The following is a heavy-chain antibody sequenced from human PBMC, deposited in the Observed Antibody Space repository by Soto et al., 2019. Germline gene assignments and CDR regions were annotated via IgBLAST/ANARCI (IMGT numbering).Heavy chain of an antibody. Sequence: GGSLILSCAASGFTFSSYGMHWVRQAPGKGLEWVAVIWYDGSNKYYADSVKGRFTISRDNSKNTLYLQMNSLRAEDTAVYYCARDFYIIAVAGTFDYWGQGTLVTVSS. J-gene: IGHJ4*02. CDR2: IWYDGSNK. V-gene: IGHV3-33*01. D-gene: IGHD6-19*01. CDR1: GFTFSSYG. CDR3: ARDFYIIAVAGTFDY.